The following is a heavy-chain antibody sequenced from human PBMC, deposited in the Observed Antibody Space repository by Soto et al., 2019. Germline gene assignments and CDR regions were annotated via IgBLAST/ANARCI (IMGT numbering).Heavy chain of an antibody. CDR3: ARDGWGDCYNEWLGGMDV. Sequence: GGSLRLSCAASGFTVSSNYMSWVRQAPGKGLEWVSVIYSGGSTYYADSVKGRFTISRDNSKNTLYLQMNSLRAEDTAVYYCARDGWGDCYNEWLGGMDVWGQGTTVTVSS. CDR2: IYSGGST. V-gene: IGHV3-53*01. D-gene: IGHD2-21*01. J-gene: IGHJ6*02. CDR1: GFTVSSNY.